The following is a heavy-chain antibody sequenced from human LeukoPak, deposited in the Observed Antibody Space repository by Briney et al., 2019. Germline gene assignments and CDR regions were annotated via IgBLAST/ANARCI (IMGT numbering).Heavy chain of an antibody. CDR1: GFTFSSYG. J-gene: IGHJ4*02. CDR3: ARVDSRELLDY. D-gene: IGHD1-26*01. V-gene: IGHV3-33*01. Sequence: SGGSLRLSCAASGFTFSSYGMHWVRQAPGKGLEWVAVIWYDGSNKYYADSVKGRFTISRDNSKNTLYLQMNSLRAEDTAVYYCARVDSRELLDYWGQGTLVTVSS. CDR2: IWYDGSNK.